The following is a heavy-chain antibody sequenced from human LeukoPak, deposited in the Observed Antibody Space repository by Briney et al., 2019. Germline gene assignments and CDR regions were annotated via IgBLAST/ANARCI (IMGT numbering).Heavy chain of an antibody. CDR3: AKHTFSQGVRDC. D-gene: IGHD2/OR15-2a*01. Sequence: GVSLRLSCAASVFTLSSYDISLVRQSPGKGLEGVSAVSCRCYTTYYSDSVRGLFTISRDNSKSTLHLQMDSLRAEDTAVYYCAKHTFSQGVRDCWGQGTLVTVSS. V-gene: IGHV3-23*01. J-gene: IGHJ4*02. CDR1: VFTLSSYD. CDR2: VSCRCYTT.